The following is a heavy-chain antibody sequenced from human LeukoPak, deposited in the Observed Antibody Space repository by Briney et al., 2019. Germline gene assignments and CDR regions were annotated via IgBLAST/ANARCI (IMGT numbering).Heavy chain of an antibody. CDR3: VRDRDWAFDY. CDR1: GFTFSSYS. D-gene: IGHD2-21*02. CDR2: VRSDGSDK. V-gene: IGHV3-30*02. J-gene: IGHJ4*02. Sequence: GGSLRLSCAASGFTFSSYSMNWVRQAPGKGLEWVTFVRSDGSDKYYADSVKGRFTFSRDNSKNTVYLQMNSLRPEDTAVYYCVRDRDWAFDYWGQGSLVTVSS.